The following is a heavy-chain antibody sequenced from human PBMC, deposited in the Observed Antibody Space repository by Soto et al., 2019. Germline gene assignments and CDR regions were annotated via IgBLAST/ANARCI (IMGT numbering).Heavy chain of an antibody. J-gene: IGHJ4*02. CDR3: ARPTTVIYFDY. Sequence: GGSLRLSCAASGFTFSSYVMSWVRQAPGKGLEWVSAISGSGGSTYYADSVKGRFTISRDNSKNTLYLQMNSLRAEDTAVYYCARPTTVIYFDYWGQGNLVTVSS. D-gene: IGHD4-17*01. V-gene: IGHV3-23*01. CDR2: ISGSGGST. CDR1: GFTFSSYV.